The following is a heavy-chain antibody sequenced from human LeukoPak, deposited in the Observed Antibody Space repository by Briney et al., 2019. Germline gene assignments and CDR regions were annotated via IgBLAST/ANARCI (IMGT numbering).Heavy chain of an antibody. CDR1: GGSISDSNYY. CDR2: IYYSGSA. Sequence: SETLSLTCTVSGGSISDSNYYWGWIRQPPGRGLEWIANIYYSGSAYYSPSLKSRVTVSIDTSKNQFSLKLSSVTAADTAVYYCARRDFWSGYVTKFDYWGQGTLVTVSS. J-gene: IGHJ4*02. CDR3: ARRDFWSGYVTKFDY. V-gene: IGHV4-39*01. D-gene: IGHD3-3*01.